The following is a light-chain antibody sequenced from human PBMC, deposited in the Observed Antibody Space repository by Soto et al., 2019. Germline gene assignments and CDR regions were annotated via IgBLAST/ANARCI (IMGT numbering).Light chain of an antibody. CDR1: QSVTANY. Sequence: EIVLTQSPGTLSLSPGERATLSCRASQSVTANYLAWYQQKPGQAPRLLIYGASTRATAIPDRFSGSGSGTYFPLTISSLEPEDFAVYYCHQYGVSSGTFGQGTNLEIK. CDR2: GAS. CDR3: HQYGVSSGT. V-gene: IGKV3-20*01. J-gene: IGKJ2*01.